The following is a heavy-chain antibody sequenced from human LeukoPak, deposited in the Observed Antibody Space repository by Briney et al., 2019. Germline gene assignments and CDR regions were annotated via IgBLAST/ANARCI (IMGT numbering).Heavy chain of an antibody. J-gene: IGHJ4*02. D-gene: IGHD4-17*01. CDR1: GFSFISYG. Sequence: GGSLRLSCAASGFSFISYGMHWVRQAPGKGLEWVGVISDDGRNKKYADSVKGRFTISRDNSKDTLYLKMNSLRDEDTAVYYCAKRPSDYGDYVTYFDYWGQGTLVTVSS. V-gene: IGHV3-30*18. CDR3: AKRPSDYGDYVTYFDY. CDR2: ISDDGRNK.